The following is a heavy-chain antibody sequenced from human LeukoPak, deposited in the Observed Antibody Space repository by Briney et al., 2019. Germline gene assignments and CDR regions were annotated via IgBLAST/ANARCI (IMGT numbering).Heavy chain of an antibody. Sequence: PGGSLRLSCAASGFTFSSYRMHWVRQAPGKGLVWVSRINSDGSSTSYADSVKGRFTISRDNAKNTLYLQMNSLRAEDTAVYYCARDPDYYDSSGYSNPGDYWGQGTLVTVSS. CDR1: GFTFSSYR. V-gene: IGHV3-74*01. D-gene: IGHD3-22*01. J-gene: IGHJ4*02. CDR3: ARDPDYYDSSGYSNPGDY. CDR2: INSDGSST.